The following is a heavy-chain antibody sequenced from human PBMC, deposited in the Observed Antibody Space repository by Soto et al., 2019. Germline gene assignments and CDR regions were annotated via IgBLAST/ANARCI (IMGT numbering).Heavy chain of an antibody. V-gene: IGHV4-31*03. J-gene: IGHJ6*03. CDR3: ARDLSTSPYYYYYMDV. D-gene: IGHD3-3*02. Sequence: SETLSLTCTVSGGSISSGGYYWSWIRQHPGKGLEWIGYIYYSGSTYYNPSLKSRVTISVDTSKNQFSLKLSSVTAADTAVYYCARDLSTSPYYYYYMDVWGKGTTVTVSS. CDR2: IYYSGST. CDR1: GGSISSGGYY.